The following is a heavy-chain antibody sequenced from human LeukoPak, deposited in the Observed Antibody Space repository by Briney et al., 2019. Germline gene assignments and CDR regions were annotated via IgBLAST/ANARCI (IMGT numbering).Heavy chain of an antibody. V-gene: IGHV1-24*01. CDR2: FDRETDEA. Sequence: ASVKVSCKVSGFILTELSIHWVRQAPGKGLEWMASFDRETDEALYAQTFQGRVTMTEDTSTDTAYMQLTSLRSEDTAVYYCVTDHYNNHGNFDYWGQGTLVIVAS. D-gene: IGHD1-1*01. CDR1: GFILTELS. CDR3: VTDHYNNHGNFDY. J-gene: IGHJ4*02.